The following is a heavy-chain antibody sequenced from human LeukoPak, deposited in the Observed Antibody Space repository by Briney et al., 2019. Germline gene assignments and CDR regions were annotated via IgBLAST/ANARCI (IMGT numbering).Heavy chain of an antibody. CDR3: ARLPTPNYYYYYMDV. V-gene: IGHV4-34*01. Sequence: SETLPLTCAVYGGSFSGYYWSWIRQPPGKGLEWIGEINHSGSTNYNPSLKSRVTISVDTSKNQFSLKLSSVTAADTAVYYCARLPTPNYYYYYMDVWGKGTTATVSS. D-gene: IGHD4-11*01. CDR2: INHSGST. CDR1: GGSFSGYY. J-gene: IGHJ6*03.